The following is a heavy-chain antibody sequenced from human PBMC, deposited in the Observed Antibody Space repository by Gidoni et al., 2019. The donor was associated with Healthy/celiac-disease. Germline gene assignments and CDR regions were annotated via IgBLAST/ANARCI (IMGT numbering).Heavy chain of an antibody. CDR3: ASLTLVADYYYYGMDV. CDR2: INPSGGST. Sequence: QVQLVQSGAEVKKPRASVKVSCKASGYTFTSYYMHWVRQAPGQGLEWMGIINPSGGSTSYAQKFQGRVTMTRDTSTSTVYMELSSLRSEDTAVYYCASLTLVADYYYYGMDVWGQGTTVTVSS. D-gene: IGHD6-6*01. CDR1: GYTFTSYY. J-gene: IGHJ6*02. V-gene: IGHV1-46*01.